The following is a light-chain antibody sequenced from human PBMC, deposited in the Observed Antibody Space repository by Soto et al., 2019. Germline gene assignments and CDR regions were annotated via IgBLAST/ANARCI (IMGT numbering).Light chain of an antibody. V-gene: IGKV4-1*01. Sequence: DVVMTQSPDSLAVSLGERATTNCKSSQSVLHNPNNRSHLAWYQQKPGQPPKLLLYWASTRESGVPDRFSGSGSGTDFTLTISSLQAEDVAVYYCQQYYTTPHTFGQGTKVEI. CDR1: QSVLHNPNNRSH. J-gene: IGKJ1*01. CDR3: QQYYTTPHT. CDR2: WAS.